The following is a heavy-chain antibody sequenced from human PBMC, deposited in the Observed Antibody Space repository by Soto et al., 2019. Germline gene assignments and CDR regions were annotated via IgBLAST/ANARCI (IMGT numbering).Heavy chain of an antibody. CDR2: IYSGGRD. J-gene: IGHJ4*02. V-gene: IGHV4-4*07. D-gene: IGHD3-3*01. CDR1: GGSISGHF. CDR3: ARDNVWSGYYSFFDH. Sequence: SETLSLTCTVSGGSISGHFWSWIRQPAGKGMEWIGRIYSGGRDNYNPALKSRVTMSVDTSKNQFSLTLRSVTAADTAVYYCARDNVWSGYYSFFDHWGQGSLVTVSS.